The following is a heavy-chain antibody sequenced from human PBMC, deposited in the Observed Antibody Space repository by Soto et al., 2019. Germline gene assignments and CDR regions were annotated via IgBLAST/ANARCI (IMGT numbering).Heavy chain of an antibody. V-gene: IGHV1-46*01. J-gene: IGHJ4*02. CDR1: GYNFIDYY. D-gene: IGHD2-21*02. CDR3: AKYCGGDCRHFDA. CDR2: INPSSGAT. Sequence: QVQLVQSGAEVKKPGSTVKLSCKASGYNFIDYYIYWVRQAPGQGPEWMGMINPSSGATNYAQKFQGSVTVTRDTSTSTAYLELSSLRSEDAAVYYWAKYCGGDCRHFDAWGQGTLVTVSS.